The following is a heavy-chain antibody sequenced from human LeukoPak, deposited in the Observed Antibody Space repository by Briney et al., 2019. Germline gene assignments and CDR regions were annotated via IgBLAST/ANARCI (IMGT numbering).Heavy chain of an antibody. V-gene: IGHV4-59*01. CDR3: ARADGGLSSRGYYYGMDV. Sequence: PSETLSLTCTVSGGSISSYYWSWIRQPPGKGLEWIGYIYYSGSTNYNPSLKSRVTISVDTSKNQFSLKLSSVTAADTAVYYCARADGGLSSRGYYYGMDVRGQGTTVTVSS. CDR2: IYYSGST. J-gene: IGHJ6*02. CDR1: GGSISSYY. D-gene: IGHD3-10*01.